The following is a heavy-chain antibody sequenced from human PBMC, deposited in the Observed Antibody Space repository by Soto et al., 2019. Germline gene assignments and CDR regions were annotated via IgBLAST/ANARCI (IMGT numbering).Heavy chain of an antibody. V-gene: IGHV3-30*18. CDR1: GFTFSSYG. J-gene: IGHJ4*02. CDR2: ISYDGSNK. Sequence: GGSLRLSCAASGFTFSSYGMHWVRQAPGKGLEWVAVISYDGSNKYYADSVKGRFTISRDNSKNTLYLQMNSLRAEDTAVYYCAKGGPQRPYFDYWGQGTLVTVSS. D-gene: IGHD3-10*01. CDR3: AKGGPQRPYFDY.